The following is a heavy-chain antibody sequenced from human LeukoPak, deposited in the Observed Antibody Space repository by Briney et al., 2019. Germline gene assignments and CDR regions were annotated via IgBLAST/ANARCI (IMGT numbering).Heavy chain of an antibody. V-gene: IGHV1-69*13. CDR2: IIPIFGTA. Sequence: SVKVSCKASGGIFSSYAISWVRQAPGQGLEWMGGIIPIFGTANYAQKFQGRVTITADESTSTAYMELSSLRSEDTAVYYCARGYDCSSTSCYVPFDPWGQGTLVTVSS. J-gene: IGHJ5*02. D-gene: IGHD2-2*01. CDR3: ARGYDCSSTSCYVPFDP. CDR1: GGIFSSYA.